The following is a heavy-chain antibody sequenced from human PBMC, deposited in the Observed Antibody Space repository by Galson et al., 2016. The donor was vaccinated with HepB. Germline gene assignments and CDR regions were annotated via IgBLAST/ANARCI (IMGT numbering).Heavy chain of an antibody. CDR3: ARPSAYCSSSACSGARPLHLYYYYGLNA. Sequence: SLRLSCAASGFTFSDYWMHWVRQVPGKGLVWVSSINSDESRTNYADSVKGRFTISRDNTKNTLYLQMNSLRAEDTAVYYCARPSAYCSSSACSGARPLHLYYYYGLNAWGQGTTVTVSS. D-gene: IGHD2-2*01. CDR1: GFTFSDYW. CDR2: INSDESRT. V-gene: IGHV3-74*01. J-gene: IGHJ6*02.